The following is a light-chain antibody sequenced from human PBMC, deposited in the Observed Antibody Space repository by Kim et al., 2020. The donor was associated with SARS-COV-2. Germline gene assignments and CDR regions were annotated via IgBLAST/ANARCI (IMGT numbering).Light chain of an antibody. CDR1: TSDVGIYSI. V-gene: IGLV2-23*02. CDR3: CSYVGSGTWV. CDR2: EVT. Sequence: GQSITISCTGTTSDVGIYSIVSWYQQHPGTAPKLIIYEVTKRPSGVSNRFSGSKSGNTASLTISGLQTEDEADYHCCSYVGSGTWVFGGGTQLTVL. J-gene: IGLJ3*02.